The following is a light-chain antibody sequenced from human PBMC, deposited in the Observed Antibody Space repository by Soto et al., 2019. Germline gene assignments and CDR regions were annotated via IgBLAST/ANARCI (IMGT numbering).Light chain of an antibody. CDR1: SSDVGGYNF. Sequence: QSVLTQPASVSGSPGQSITISCTGTSSDVGGYNFVSWYQHHPGKAPKLIISDVSNRPSGVSNHFSGSKSGNTASLTISGLQAEDEADYYCSSYTTSSTQVFGGGTKLTVL. CDR2: DVS. CDR3: SSYTTSSTQV. J-gene: IGLJ2*01. V-gene: IGLV2-14*01.